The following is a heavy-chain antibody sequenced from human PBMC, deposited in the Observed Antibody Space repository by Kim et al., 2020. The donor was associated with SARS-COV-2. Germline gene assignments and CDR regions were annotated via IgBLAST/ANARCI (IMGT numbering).Heavy chain of an antibody. Sequence: GGSLRLSCTASGFTFGDYAMSWVRQAPGKGLEWVGFIRSKAYGGTTEYAASVKGRFTISRDDSKSIAYLQMNSQKTEDTAVYYCTRDLPFSFPGFDYWGQGTLVTVSS. CDR1: GFTFGDYA. D-gene: IGHD2-15*01. V-gene: IGHV3-49*04. CDR2: IRSKAYGGTT. CDR3: TRDLPFSFPGFDY. J-gene: IGHJ4*02.